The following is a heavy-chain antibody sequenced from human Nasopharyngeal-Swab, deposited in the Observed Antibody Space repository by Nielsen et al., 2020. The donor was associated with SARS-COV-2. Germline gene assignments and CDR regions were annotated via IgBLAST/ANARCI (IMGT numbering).Heavy chain of an antibody. CDR3: ARDRLMGIFGVAVPLDY. Sequence: GESLKISCAASGFTVSSNYMSWVRQAPGKGLEWVSVTEIGGTTHYADSVKGRFSISRDSSTNTLYLQMNNVRAEDTAVYYCARDRLMGIFGVAVPLDYWGQGTLVTVSS. D-gene: IGHD3-3*01. V-gene: IGHV3-53*01. J-gene: IGHJ4*02. CDR2: TEIGGTT. CDR1: GFTVSSNY.